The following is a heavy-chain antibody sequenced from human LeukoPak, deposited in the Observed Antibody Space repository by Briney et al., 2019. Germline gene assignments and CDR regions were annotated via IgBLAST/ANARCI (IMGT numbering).Heavy chain of an antibody. CDR3: ARGPPNWGYDY. V-gene: IGHV1-8*01. CDR2: MSPNSGDT. D-gene: IGHD7-27*01. J-gene: IGHJ4*02. Sequence: ASVKVSCKASGYTFTSYAMNWVRQATGQRPEWMGWMSPNSGDTGYAQKSQDRVTMTRNTSISTAYMELSSLRSDDTAVYYCARGPPNWGYDYWGPGTLVTVSS. CDR1: GYTFTSYA.